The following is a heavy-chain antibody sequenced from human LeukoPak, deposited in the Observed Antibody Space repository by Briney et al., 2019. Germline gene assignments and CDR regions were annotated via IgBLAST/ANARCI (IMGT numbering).Heavy chain of an antibody. CDR1: GYTFTSYG. V-gene: IGHV1-18*01. J-gene: IGHJ4*02. D-gene: IGHD4-17*01. CDR2: ISAYNGNT. Sequence: GASVKVSCKASGYTFTSYGISWVRQAPGQGLEWMGWISAYNGNTNYAQKLQGRVTMTTDTSTSTAYMELRSLRSDDTAVYYCARDYRTTVTKRALGYWGQGTLVTVSS. CDR3: ARDYRTTVTKRALGY.